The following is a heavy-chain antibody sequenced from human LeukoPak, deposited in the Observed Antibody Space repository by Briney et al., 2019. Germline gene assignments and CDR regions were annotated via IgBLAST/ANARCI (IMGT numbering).Heavy chain of an antibody. Sequence: GGSLRLSCAASGFTFSSYSMNWVRQAPGKGLEWVSSISSSSSYIYYAESVKGRFTISRDNAKNSLYLQMNSLRAEDTAVYYCARDFESSRRLRHIDYWGQGTLVTVSS. CDR3: ARDFESSRRLRHIDY. J-gene: IGHJ4*02. CDR1: GFTFSSYS. V-gene: IGHV3-21*01. D-gene: IGHD4-17*01. CDR2: ISSSSSYI.